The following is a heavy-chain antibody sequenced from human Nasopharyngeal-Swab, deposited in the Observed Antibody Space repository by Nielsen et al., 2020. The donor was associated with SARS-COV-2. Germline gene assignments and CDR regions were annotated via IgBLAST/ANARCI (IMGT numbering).Heavy chain of an antibody. CDR2: IYYSGST. Sequence: RQAPGKGLEWIGSIYYSGSTYYNPSLKSRVTISVDTSKNKCSLKLSSVTAADTAVYYCARNPMGKVTIFGVVPQRVFDYWGQGTLVTVSS. CDR3: ARNPMGKVTIFGVVPQRVFDY. V-gene: IGHV4-39*01. D-gene: IGHD3-3*01. J-gene: IGHJ4*02.